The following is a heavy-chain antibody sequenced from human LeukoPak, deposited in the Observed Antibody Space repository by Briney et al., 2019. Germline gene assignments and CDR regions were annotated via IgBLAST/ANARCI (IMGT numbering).Heavy chain of an antibody. D-gene: IGHD6-25*01. CDR3: AKASDTAATAPEY. CDR1: GFIFSSYA. CDR2: INDGGGRT. V-gene: IGHV3-23*01. J-gene: IGHJ4*02. Sequence: TGGSLRLSCAASGFIFSSYAMNWVRQAPGKGLEWVSAINDGGGRTYYADSVKGRFTISRDNSKNTLYLQMNSLRAEDTALYFCAKASDTAATAPEYWGQGILVTVSS.